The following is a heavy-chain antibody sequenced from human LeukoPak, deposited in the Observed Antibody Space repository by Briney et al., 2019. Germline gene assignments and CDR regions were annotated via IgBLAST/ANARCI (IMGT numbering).Heavy chain of an antibody. V-gene: IGHV3-23*01. CDR3: AKDLVYYYDSSGPADY. D-gene: IGHD3-22*01. Sequence: PGGSLRLSCAASGFTFDDYGMSWVRQAPGKGLEWVSAISGSGGSTYYADSVKGRFTISRDNSKSTLYLQMNSLRAEDTAVYYCAKDLVYYYDSSGPADYWGQGTLVTVSS. J-gene: IGHJ4*02. CDR1: GFTFDDYG. CDR2: ISGSGGST.